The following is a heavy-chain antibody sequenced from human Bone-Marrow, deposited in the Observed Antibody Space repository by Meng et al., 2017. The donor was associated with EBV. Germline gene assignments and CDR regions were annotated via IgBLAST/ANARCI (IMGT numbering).Heavy chain of an antibody. CDR2: INPSGGST. Sequence: QVRLVQSWAGVKKPGASVKVSCKASGYTFTSYSMHWVRQAPGQGLGWMGIINPSGGSTSYAQKFQGRVTMTRDTSTSTVYMELSSLRSEDTAVYYCARDVRAVAYHFDYWGQGTLVTVSS. J-gene: IGHJ4*02. D-gene: IGHD6-19*01. V-gene: IGHV1-46*01. CDR3: ARDVRAVAYHFDY. CDR1: GYTFTSYS.